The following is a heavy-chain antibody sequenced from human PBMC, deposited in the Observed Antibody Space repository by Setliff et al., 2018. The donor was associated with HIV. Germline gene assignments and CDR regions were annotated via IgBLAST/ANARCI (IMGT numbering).Heavy chain of an antibody. D-gene: IGHD3-10*01. CDR3: ARDRHSSGLGSYGP. CDR1: GGSFGVYR. Sequence: SETLSLTCTISGGSFGVYRWSWIRQSAGRGLEWIGRIDSSGNTDYQPSLKGRVAISVDTSRNQFSLRVTSVTAADTAVYFCARDRHSSGLGSYGPWGPGILVTVSS. CDR2: IDSSGNT. J-gene: IGHJ5*02. V-gene: IGHV4-4*07.